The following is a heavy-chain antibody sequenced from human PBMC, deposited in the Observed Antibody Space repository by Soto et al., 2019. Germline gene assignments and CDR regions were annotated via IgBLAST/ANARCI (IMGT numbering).Heavy chain of an antibody. V-gene: IGHV4-59*08. D-gene: IGHD6-13*01. CDR1: GDSISSYY. CDR3: ARHRGGIAAAVDY. J-gene: IGHJ4*02. Sequence: QVQLQESGPGLVKPSETLSLTCTVSGDSISSYYWSWIRQSPGKGLEWIGCVHYSGSASNNPSLKSRVTISVDTSKNQFSLRLTSVTAADTALYYCARHRGGIAAAVDYWGQGTLVTVSS. CDR2: VHYSGSA.